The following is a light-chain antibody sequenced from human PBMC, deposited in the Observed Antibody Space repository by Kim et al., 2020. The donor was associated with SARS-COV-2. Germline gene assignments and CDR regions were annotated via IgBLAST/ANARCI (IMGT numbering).Light chain of an antibody. Sequence: GQKVTISCAGSSTNIGNNYVSWLQHFPGTAPKLLIYGNNKRPSGIPDRFSGSKSGTSATLGITGLQTGDEADYYCGTWDSSLSAVVFGGGTQLTVL. J-gene: IGLJ2*01. CDR2: GNN. CDR3: GTWDSSLSAVV. CDR1: STNIGNNY. V-gene: IGLV1-51*01.